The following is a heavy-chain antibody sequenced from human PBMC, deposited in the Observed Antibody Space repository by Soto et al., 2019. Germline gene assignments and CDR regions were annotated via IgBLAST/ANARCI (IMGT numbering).Heavy chain of an antibody. CDR2: INPNSGGT. J-gene: IGHJ4*02. CDR1: GYTFTGYY. CDR3: AREGEGYYDSSGYLDY. D-gene: IGHD3-22*01. V-gene: IGHV1-2*02. Sequence: QVQLVQSGAEVRKPGASVKVSCKASGYTFTGYYMHWVRQAPGQGLEWMGWINPNSGGTNYAQKFQGRVTMTRDTSISTAYMELSRLRSDDTAVYYCAREGEGYYDSSGYLDYWGQGTLVTVSS.